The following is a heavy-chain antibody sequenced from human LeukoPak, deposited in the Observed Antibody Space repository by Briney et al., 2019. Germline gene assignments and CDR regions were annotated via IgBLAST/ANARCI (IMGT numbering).Heavy chain of an antibody. Sequence: AGGSLRLSCAASGFTLSNYWMHWVRQAPGKGLVWVSRISGDENWTSYADSVKGRFIISRDNAKNTLYLQMNSLRTEDTAVYYCARSSVAVADPNWFDPWGQGTLVTVSS. CDR1: GFTLSNYW. J-gene: IGHJ5*02. D-gene: IGHD6-19*01. CDR2: ISGDENWT. CDR3: ARSSVAVADPNWFDP. V-gene: IGHV3-74*01.